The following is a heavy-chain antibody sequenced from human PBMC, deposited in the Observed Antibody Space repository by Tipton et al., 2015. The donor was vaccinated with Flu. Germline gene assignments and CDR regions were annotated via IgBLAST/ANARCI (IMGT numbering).Heavy chain of an antibody. Sequence: QLVQSGGGVVQPGRSLRLSCAASGFTFSSYAMYWVRQAPGKGLEWVAVISYDGSNKYYADSVKGRFTISRDNSKNTLYLQMNSLRAEDTAVYYCARGLWFGELLLRGWLDPWGQGTLVTVSS. CDR1: GFTFSSYA. CDR3: ARGLWFGELLLRGWLDP. CDR2: ISYDGSNK. V-gene: IGHV3-30-3*01. D-gene: IGHD3-10*01. J-gene: IGHJ5*02.